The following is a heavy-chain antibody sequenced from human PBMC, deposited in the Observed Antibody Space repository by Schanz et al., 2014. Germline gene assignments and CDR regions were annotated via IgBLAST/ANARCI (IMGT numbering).Heavy chain of an antibody. Sequence: EVRLVESGGGLVEPGGSLRLSCSGSGFTFSEVYMSWVRQAPGKGLEWVSSISSTSTYLYYADSVKGRFTISRDSARNSLYLQMSSLRADDTAVYYCVKEGTVVSGSPRDYWGQGALVTVSS. CDR1: GFTFSEVY. CDR3: VKEGTVVSGSPRDY. D-gene: IGHD3-10*01. J-gene: IGHJ4*02. CDR2: ISSTSTYL. V-gene: IGHV3-21*04.